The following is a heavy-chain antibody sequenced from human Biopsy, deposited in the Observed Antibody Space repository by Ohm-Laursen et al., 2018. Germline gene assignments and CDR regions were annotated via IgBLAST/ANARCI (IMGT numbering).Heavy chain of an antibody. CDR1: GYTFTGHH. CDR3: TRGGYYYDSLAYYYWFDP. D-gene: IGHD3-22*01. Sequence: SAQVSCKTSGYTFTGHHVHWVRQAPGQGLGWMGWINAKTGDTNYAQKFQGRVTMTRDTSISTAYVDLSSLRSDDTAVYYCTRGGYYYDSLAYYYWFDPWGQGTLVTVSS. V-gene: IGHV1-2*02. J-gene: IGHJ5*02. CDR2: INAKTGDT.